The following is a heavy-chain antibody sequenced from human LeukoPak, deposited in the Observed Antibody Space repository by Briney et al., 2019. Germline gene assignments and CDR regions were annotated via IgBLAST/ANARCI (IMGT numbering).Heavy chain of an antibody. CDR2: INPNSGGT. V-gene: IGHV1-2*02. J-gene: IGHJ4*02. Sequence: ASVKVSCTASGYTFTGYYMHWVRQAPGQGLEWMGWINPNSGGTNYAQKFQGRVTMTRDTSISTAYMELSRLRSDDTAVYYCARGLTDFDWLLYHYWGQGTLVTVSS. CDR1: GYTFTGYY. CDR3: ARGLTDFDWLLYHY. D-gene: IGHD3-9*01.